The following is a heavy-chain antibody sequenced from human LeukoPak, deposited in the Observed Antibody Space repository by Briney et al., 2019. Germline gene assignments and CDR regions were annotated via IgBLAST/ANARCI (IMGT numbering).Heavy chain of an antibody. CDR3: AGHHPRNTVDF. D-gene: IGHD2/OR15-2a*01. Sequence: SETLSLTCTVSGGSISSYYWSWIRQPPGKGLEWIAYISDIGSINYNPSLKSRVHISLDTSKNQFSLKLSSVTAADTAVYYCAGHHPRNTVDFWGQGTLVTVSS. CDR1: GGSISSYY. J-gene: IGHJ4*02. CDR2: ISDIGSI. V-gene: IGHV4-59*08.